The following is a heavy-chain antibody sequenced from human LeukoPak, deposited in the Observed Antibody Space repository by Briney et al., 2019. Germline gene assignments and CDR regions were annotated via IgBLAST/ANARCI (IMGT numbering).Heavy chain of an antibody. D-gene: IGHD5-12*01. Sequence: GGSLRLSCAVSGFTFSNYAMTWVRQAPGKGLEWVSAISGSGDSTYNADAVKGRFIVSRDDSKNTLCLQMNSLRAEDTAVYYCAKAKLVATINYFFDFWGQGTLVTVSS. CDR1: GFTFSNYA. J-gene: IGHJ4*02. V-gene: IGHV3-23*01. CDR3: AKAKLVATINYFFDF. CDR2: ISGSGDST.